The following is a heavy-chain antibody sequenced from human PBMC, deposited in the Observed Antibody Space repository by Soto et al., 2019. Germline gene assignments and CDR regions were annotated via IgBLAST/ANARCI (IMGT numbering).Heavy chain of an antibody. Sequence: ASVKVSCKASGDTFSFYTINWVRQAPGLGLEWMGIINPSGGSTSYAQKFQGRVTMTRDTSTSTVYMELSSLRSEDTAVYYCARSYSYGIYYYYYGMDVWGQGTTVTVSS. D-gene: IGHD5-18*01. CDR2: INPSGGST. V-gene: IGHV1-46*03. J-gene: IGHJ6*02. CDR3: ARSYSYGIYYYYYGMDV. CDR1: GDTFSFYT.